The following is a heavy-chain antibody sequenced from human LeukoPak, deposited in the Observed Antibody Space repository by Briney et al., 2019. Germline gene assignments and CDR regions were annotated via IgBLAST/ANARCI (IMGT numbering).Heavy chain of an antibody. D-gene: IGHD3-16*01. V-gene: IGHV3-7*01. J-gene: IGHJ3*02. CDR1: GFTFHTYW. Sequence: PGGALRLSCAASGFTFHTYWMTWVRQAPGKGLQWVANIKQDGSEKLYMDSVKGRLTISRDNAKNSLYPEMGSLRAEDTAVYYCARLSYVRRGMPDAFDIWGQGTMVTVSS. CDR2: IKQDGSEK. CDR3: ARLSYVRRGMPDAFDI.